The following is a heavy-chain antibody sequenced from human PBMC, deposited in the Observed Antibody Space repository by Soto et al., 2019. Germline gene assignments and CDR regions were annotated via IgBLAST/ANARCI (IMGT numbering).Heavy chain of an antibody. V-gene: IGHV1-2*06. J-gene: IGHJ5*02. Sequence: ASVKVSCKASGYTFTAYYMYWVRQAPGQGLEWVGRFNPKSGDTNYAQKLQGRVTMTTDTSTSTAYMELRSLRSDDTAVYYCARDPWIQQWFHYDSSGSWFDPWGQGTLVTVSS. D-gene: IGHD3-22*01. CDR2: FNPKSGDT. CDR3: ARDPWIQQWFHYDSSGSWFDP. CDR1: GYTFTAYY.